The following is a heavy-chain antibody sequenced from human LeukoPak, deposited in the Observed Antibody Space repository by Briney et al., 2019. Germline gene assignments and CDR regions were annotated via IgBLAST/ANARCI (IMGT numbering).Heavy chain of an antibody. CDR2: INHSGST. CDR1: GGSFSGYY. D-gene: IGHD3-3*01. CDR3: ARGLRFLEWLLLDYYYYGMDV. V-gene: IGHV4-34*01. Sequence: SETLSLTCAVYGGSFSGYYWSWIRQPPGKGLEWIGEINHSGSTNYNPSLRSRVTISVDTSKNQFSLKLSSVTAADTAVYYCARGLRFLEWLLLDYYYYGMDVWGQGTTVTVSS. J-gene: IGHJ6*02.